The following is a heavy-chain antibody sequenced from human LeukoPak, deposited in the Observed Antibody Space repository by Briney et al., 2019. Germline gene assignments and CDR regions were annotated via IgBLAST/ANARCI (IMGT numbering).Heavy chain of an antibody. V-gene: IGHV3-23*01. J-gene: IGHJ4*02. CDR1: GFTFSSYA. CDR2: ISGSGGST. D-gene: IGHD6-19*01. Sequence: GGSLRLSCAASGFTFSSYAMSWVRQAPGKGLEWVSAISGSGGSTYYADSVEGRFTISRDNSKNTLYLQMNSLRAEGTAVYYCAKVEQWLVTTNYFDYWGQGTLVTVSS. CDR3: AKVEQWLVTTNYFDY.